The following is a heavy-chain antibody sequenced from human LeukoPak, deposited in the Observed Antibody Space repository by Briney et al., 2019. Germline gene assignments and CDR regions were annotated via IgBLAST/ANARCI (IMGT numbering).Heavy chain of an antibody. CDR1: GYTFTSYG. V-gene: IGHV1-18*01. J-gene: IGHJ6*02. Sequence: ASVKVSCKASGYTFTSYGISWVRQAPGQGLEWMGWISAYNGNTNYAQKLQGRVTMTTDTSTSTAYMELRSLRSDDTAVYYCARVFPGVDIVGYYYYGMDVWGQGTTVTVSS. CDR3: ARVFPGVDIVGYYYYGMDV. D-gene: IGHD5-12*01. CDR2: ISAYNGNT.